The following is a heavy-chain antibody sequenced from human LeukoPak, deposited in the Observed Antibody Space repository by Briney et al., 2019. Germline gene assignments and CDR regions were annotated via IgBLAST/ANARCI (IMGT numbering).Heavy chain of an antibody. D-gene: IGHD2-15*01. CDR1: GFTFSSYA. J-gene: IGHJ6*03. V-gene: IGHV3-30*02. Sequence: GGSLRLSCAASGFTFSSYAMHWVRQAPGKGLEWVAFIRYDGSNKYYADSVKGRFTISRDNSKNTLYLQMNSLRAEDTAVYYCAKERGVAATFYYYYMDVWGKGTTVTISS. CDR2: IRYDGSNK. CDR3: AKERGVAATFYYYYMDV.